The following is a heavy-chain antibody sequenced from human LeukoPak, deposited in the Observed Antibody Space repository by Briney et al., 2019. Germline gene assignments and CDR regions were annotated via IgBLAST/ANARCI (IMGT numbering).Heavy chain of an antibody. CDR2: ISSSHNYI. V-gene: IGHV3-21*01. D-gene: IGHD5/OR15-5a*01. J-gene: IGHJ4*02. CDR3: ARVGLLGSTIYFSMYYFDY. CDR1: GFTFSSYS. Sequence: GGSLRLSCAASGFTFSSYSMNWVRQAPGKGLEWVSSISSSHNYIYYADSVKGRFTISRDNAKNSLYLQMNSLRAEDTAVYYCARVGLLGSTIYFSMYYFDYWGQGTLVTVSS.